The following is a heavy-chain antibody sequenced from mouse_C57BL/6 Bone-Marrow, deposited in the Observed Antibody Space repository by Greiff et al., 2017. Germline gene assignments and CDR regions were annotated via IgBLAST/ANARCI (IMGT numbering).Heavy chain of an antibody. CDR2: ISYDGSN. D-gene: IGHD2-4*01. CDR3: AREPLRQDWYFDV. V-gene: IGHV3-6*01. Sequence: EVKLVESGPGLVKPSQSLSLTCSVTGYSFTSGYYWNWIRQFPGNKLEWMGYISYDGSNNYNPSLKNRISITRDTSKNQFFLKLNSVTTEDTATYYCAREPLRQDWYFDVWGTGTAVTVSA. J-gene: IGHJ1*03. CDR1: GYSFTSGYY.